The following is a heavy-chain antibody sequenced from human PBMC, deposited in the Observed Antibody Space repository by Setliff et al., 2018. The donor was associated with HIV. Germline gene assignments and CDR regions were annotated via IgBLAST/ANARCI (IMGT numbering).Heavy chain of an antibody. CDR1: GYSFSDDY. D-gene: IGHD7-27*01. J-gene: IGHJ6*03. Sequence: VASVKVSCKASGYSFSDDYMHWVRQAPGQGLEWMGWINPNSGDTNNAQKFQGRVTMNRDTSISTVYMELSRLISDDTAVYYCVRDRTHQNWASRGYYYMDVWGKGTTVTVSS. V-gene: IGHV1-2*02. CDR2: INPNSGDT. CDR3: VRDRTHQNWASRGYYYMDV.